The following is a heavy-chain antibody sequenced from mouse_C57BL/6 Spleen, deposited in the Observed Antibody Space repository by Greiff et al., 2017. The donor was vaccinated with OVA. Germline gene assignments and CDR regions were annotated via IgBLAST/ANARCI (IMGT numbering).Heavy chain of an antibody. J-gene: IGHJ4*01. CDR3: ARWGSLYAMDY. CDR1: GYTFTSYW. Sequence: QVQLQQSGAELVKPGASVKLSCKASGYTFTSYWMHWVKQRPGQGLEWIGMIHPNSGSTNYNEKFKSKATLTVDKSSSTAYMQLSSLTSEDSAVYYCARWGSLYAMDYWGQGTSVTVSS. CDR2: IHPNSGST. V-gene: IGHV1-64*01.